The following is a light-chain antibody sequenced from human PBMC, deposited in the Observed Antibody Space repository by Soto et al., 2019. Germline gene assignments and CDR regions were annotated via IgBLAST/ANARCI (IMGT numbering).Light chain of an antibody. V-gene: IGKV3-20*01. J-gene: IGKJ1*01. CDR3: QQYGNWT. CDR2: GTS. CDR1: QTISSNN. Sequence: EIVLTQSPGTLSVSPGERATLSCRASQTISSNNLAWYQQKPGQAPSLLIYGTSSRATGIPYRFSGSGSGTDFTLTISRLEPEDSAIYYCQQYGNWTFGQGTKVEI.